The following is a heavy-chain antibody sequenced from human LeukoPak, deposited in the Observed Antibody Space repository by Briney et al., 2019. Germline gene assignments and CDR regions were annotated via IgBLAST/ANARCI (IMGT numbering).Heavy chain of an antibody. CDR3: ARGPYYGSGSHFSYYGMDV. CDR1: GFTFSSYA. Sequence: GGSLRLSCAASGFTFSSYAMSWVRQAPGKGLEWVSAISGSGDTTYYADSVKGRFTFSRYNAKNTVYVQMNSLRAEDTAMYYCARGPYYGSGSHFSYYGMDVWGQGTTVTVSS. V-gene: IGHV3-23*01. CDR2: ISGSGDTT. J-gene: IGHJ6*02. D-gene: IGHD3-10*01.